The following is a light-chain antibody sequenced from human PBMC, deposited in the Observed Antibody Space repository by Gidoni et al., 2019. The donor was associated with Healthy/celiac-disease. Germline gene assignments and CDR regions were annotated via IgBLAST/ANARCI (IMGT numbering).Light chain of an antibody. CDR1: QSVLYSSNNKNY. J-gene: IGKJ2*03. CDR3: QQDYSTQYS. V-gene: IGKV4-1*01. CDR2: WAS. Sequence: IVMTQPPVYLSVSLGGRATTNCKSSQSVLYSSNNKNYLAWYQQKPGQPPKLLIYWASTRESGVPDRFSGSGSGTDFTLTISSLQAEDVAVYYCQQDYSTQYSFGQGTKLEIK.